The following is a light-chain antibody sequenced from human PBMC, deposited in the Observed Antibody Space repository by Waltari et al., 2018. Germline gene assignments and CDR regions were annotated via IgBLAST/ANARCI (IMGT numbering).Light chain of an antibody. J-gene: IGLJ3*02. CDR1: SRHVGRYKY. CDR2: DVS. CDR3: SSYTSARTWV. V-gene: IGLV2-14*03. Sequence: QSALTQPASVSGSPGQSITISCTGTSRHVGRYKYVSWHQQHPGKAPKLIIYDVSNRPSGVSNRFSGSKSGNTASLTISGLQAEDEAEYFCSSYTSARTWVFGGGTKLTVL.